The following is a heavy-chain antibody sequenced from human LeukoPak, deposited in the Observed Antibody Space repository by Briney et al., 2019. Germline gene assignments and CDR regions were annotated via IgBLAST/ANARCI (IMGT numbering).Heavy chain of an antibody. CDR1: GFMFSSNW. D-gene: IGHD3-22*01. CDR3: AKDFYDSSGSRYDY. Sequence: GGSLRLSCAASGFMFSSNWMSWVRQAPGVGLEWVSAIDGGGGRTWHADSVRGRFTISRDNSKNTLFMQMNSLRAEDTAVYYCAKDFYDSSGSRYDYWGQGTLVTVSS. V-gene: IGHV3-23*01. J-gene: IGHJ4*02. CDR2: IDGGGGRT.